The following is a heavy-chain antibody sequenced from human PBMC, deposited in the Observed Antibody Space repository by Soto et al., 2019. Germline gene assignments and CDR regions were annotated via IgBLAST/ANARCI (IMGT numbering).Heavy chain of an antibody. J-gene: IGHJ6*02. CDR2: ILYDGSIE. V-gene: IGHV3-30*18. CDR1: GFTFINYG. Sequence: WGSLRLSCAASGFTFINYGIHFFRHSPFKWLEWVALILYDGSIEYYADSVKGRFTISRDNSKNTLYLQMNSLRAEDTAVYYCTKSRDGYSFYYYYGVDVWGQGTTVTVSS. D-gene: IGHD4-4*01. CDR3: TKSRDGYSFYYYYGVDV.